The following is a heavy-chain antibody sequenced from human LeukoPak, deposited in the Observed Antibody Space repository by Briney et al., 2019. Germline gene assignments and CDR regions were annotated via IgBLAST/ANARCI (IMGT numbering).Heavy chain of an antibody. CDR3: ARARKSGGITMIRGVKDRGWFDP. V-gene: IGHV3-23*01. Sequence: GGSLRLSCAASGFTFSSYAMSWVRQAPGKGLEWVSAISGSGGSTYYADSVKGRFTISRDNSKNTLYLQMNSLRAEDTAVYYCARARKSGGITMIRGVKDRGWFDPWGQGTLVTVSS. CDR2: ISGSGGST. D-gene: IGHD3-10*01. J-gene: IGHJ5*02. CDR1: GFTFSSYA.